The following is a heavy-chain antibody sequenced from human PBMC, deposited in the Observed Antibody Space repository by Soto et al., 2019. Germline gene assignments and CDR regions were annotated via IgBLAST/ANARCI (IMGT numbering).Heavy chain of an antibody. CDR2: TYYRSKWYN. V-gene: IGHV6-1*01. CDR1: GDSVSSNSAA. J-gene: IGHJ6*02. CDR3: AREPQSSSWYDYYGMDV. D-gene: IGHD6-13*01. Sequence: PSQTLSLTCAISGDSVSSNSAAWNWIRQSPSRGLEWLGRTYYRSKWYNDYAVSVKSRITINPDTSKNQFSLQLNSVTPEDTAVYYCAREPQSSSWYDYYGMDVWGQGTTVTVSS.